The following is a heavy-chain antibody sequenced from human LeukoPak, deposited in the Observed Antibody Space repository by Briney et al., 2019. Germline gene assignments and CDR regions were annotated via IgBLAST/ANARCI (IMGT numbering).Heavy chain of an antibody. D-gene: IGHD3-16*01. V-gene: IGHV4-39*07. J-gene: IGHJ4*02. CDR1: GGSISSSSFY. CDR3: ARVGVDAYYFDY. CDR2: IYYSGST. Sequence: PSETLSLTCTVSGGSISSSSFYWGWIRQPPGTGLEWIGSIYYSGSTYYNPSLKSRVTISVDTSKNQFSLKLSSVTAADTAVYYCARVGVDAYYFDYWGQGTLVTVSS.